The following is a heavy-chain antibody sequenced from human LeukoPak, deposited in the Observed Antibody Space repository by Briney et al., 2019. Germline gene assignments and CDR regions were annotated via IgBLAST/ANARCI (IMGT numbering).Heavy chain of an antibody. CDR1: GYTFTSYY. V-gene: IGHV1-46*01. Sequence: ASVKVSCKASGYTFTSYYMHWVRQAPGQGLEWMGIINPSGGSTSYAQKCQGRVTMTRDTSTSTVYMELSSLRSEDTAVYYCAREPTHTRGMDVWGQGTTVTVSS. J-gene: IGHJ6*02. CDR2: INPSGGST. CDR3: AREPTHTRGMDV.